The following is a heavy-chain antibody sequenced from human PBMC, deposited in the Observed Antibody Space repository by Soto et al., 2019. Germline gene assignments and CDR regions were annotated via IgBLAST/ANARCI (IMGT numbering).Heavy chain of an antibody. CDR1: GGTFSSYA. CDR2: IIPIFGTA. J-gene: IGHJ4*02. V-gene: IGHV1-69*12. D-gene: IGHD3-10*01. Sequence: QVQLVQSGAEVKKPGSSVKVSYKASGGTFSSYAISWVRQAPGQGLEWMGGIIPIFGTANYAQKFQGRVTITADESTSTAYMELSSLRSEDTAVYYCARDLKDGGGPPGFDYWGQGTLVTVSS. CDR3: ARDLKDGGGPPGFDY.